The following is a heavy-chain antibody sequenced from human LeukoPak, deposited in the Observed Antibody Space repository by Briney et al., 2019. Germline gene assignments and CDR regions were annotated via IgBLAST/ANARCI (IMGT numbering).Heavy chain of an antibody. CDR2: ISAYNGNT. D-gene: IGHD6-13*01. J-gene: IGHJ4*02. Sequence: ASVKVSCKASGYTFTSYVISWVRQAPGQGLEWMGWISAYNGNTNYAQKLQGRVTMTTDTSTSTAYMELRSLRSDDTAVYYCARTPRIAARSAFYYWGQGTLVTVSS. CDR1: GYTFTSYV. V-gene: IGHV1-18*01. CDR3: ARTPRIAARSAFYY.